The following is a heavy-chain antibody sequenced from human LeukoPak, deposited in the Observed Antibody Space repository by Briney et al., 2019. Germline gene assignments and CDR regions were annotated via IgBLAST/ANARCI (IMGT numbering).Heavy chain of an antibody. V-gene: IGHV3-7*04. CDR2: IKQDGSEK. CDR3: TRVGYIDEGIDY. D-gene: IGHD5-24*01. CDR1: GFTFSDYG. J-gene: IGHJ4*02. Sequence: GGSLRLSCAASGFTFSDYGMYWVRQAPGKGLEWVANIKQDGSEKYYVDSVKGRFTISRDNAKNSLYLQMNSLRAEDTAIYYCTRVGYIDEGIDYWGQGTLVTVSS.